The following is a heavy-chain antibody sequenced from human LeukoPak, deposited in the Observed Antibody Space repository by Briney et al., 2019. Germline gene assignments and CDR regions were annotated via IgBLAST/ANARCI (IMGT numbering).Heavy chain of an antibody. CDR1: GFTFISFG. V-gene: IGHV3-30*18. Sequence: PGRSLRLSCAASGFTFISFGMHWARQAPGKGLQWVALISFDGGDKYYADSVKGRFTISRDNSKDTLSLQMNSLRPEDTAVYYCAKQGRDHCSGGSCYLFDYWGQGTLVTVSS. CDR2: ISFDGGDK. J-gene: IGHJ4*02. CDR3: AKQGRDHCSGGSCYLFDY. D-gene: IGHD2-15*01.